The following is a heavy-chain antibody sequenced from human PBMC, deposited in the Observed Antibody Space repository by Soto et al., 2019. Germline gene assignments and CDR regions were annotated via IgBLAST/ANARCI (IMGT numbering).Heavy chain of an antibody. CDR1: GFTFSSYA. V-gene: IGHV3-64D*06. CDR2: ISTNGGST. D-gene: IGHD3-22*01. CDR3: VKGEYYYDSSGYYPFDY. Sequence: GSLRLSCASSGFTFSSYAMHWVRQAPGKGLEYVSSISTNGGSTHYADSVKGRFTISRDNSKNTQYLQMSSLRADDTAMYYCVKGEYYYDSSGYYPFDYWGQGTLVTVSS. J-gene: IGHJ4*02.